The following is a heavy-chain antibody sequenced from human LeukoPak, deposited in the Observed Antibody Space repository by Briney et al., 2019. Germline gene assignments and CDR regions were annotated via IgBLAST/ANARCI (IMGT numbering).Heavy chain of an antibody. D-gene: IGHD6-13*01. CDR2: IYSGGST. CDR1: GFTVSSNY. V-gene: IGHV3-66*01. CDR3: ASAAGFNWFDP. J-gene: IGHJ5*02. Sequence: GGSLRLSCAASGFTVSSNYMSWVRQAPGKGLEWVSVIYSGGSTYYADSVKGRFTISRDNSKNTLYLQMNSLRAEDTAVYYCASAAGFNWFDPWGQGTLVTVSS.